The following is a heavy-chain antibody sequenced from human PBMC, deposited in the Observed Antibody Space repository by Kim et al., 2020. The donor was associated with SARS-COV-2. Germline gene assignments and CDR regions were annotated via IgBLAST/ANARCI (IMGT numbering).Heavy chain of an antibody. Sequence: SRVTISVDTSKTQFSLKLSSVTAADTAVYYCARHLRNIEWELREDDAFDIWGQGTMVTVSS. V-gene: IGHV4-39*01. CDR3: ARHLRNIEWELREDDAFDI. D-gene: IGHD1-26*01. J-gene: IGHJ3*02.